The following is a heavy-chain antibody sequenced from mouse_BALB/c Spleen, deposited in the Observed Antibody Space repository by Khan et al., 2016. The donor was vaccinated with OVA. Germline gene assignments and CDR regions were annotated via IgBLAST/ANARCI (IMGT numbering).Heavy chain of an antibody. Sequence: EVELVESGGDLVKPGGSLKLSCAASGFTFSSYTMSWVRQTPEKKLEWVATITSGGSYTYYPDSVKGRFTISRDNAKNTLYLQMSSLKSEDTAMXYCSASYWGQGTLVTVSA. CDR3: SASY. CDR1: GFTFSSYT. CDR2: ITSGGSYT. V-gene: IGHV5-6-4*01. J-gene: IGHJ3*01.